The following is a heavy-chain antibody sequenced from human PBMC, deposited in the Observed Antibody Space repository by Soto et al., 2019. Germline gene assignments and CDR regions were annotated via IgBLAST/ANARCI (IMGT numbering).Heavy chain of an antibody. CDR1: GYSFTTYW. V-gene: IGHV5-51*03. CDR2: IYPGDSDT. Sequence: EVQLVQSGAEVKKPGESLKISCKGSGYSFTTYWIGWVRQMPGKGLEWMGIIYPGDSDTRYSPSFQAQVTISVDKSISTADLQWSSLTASDTAMYYCARTIAAGKYYYYYSLDVWGQGTTVTVSS. D-gene: IGHD6-13*01. CDR3: ARTIAAGKYYYYYSLDV. J-gene: IGHJ6*02.